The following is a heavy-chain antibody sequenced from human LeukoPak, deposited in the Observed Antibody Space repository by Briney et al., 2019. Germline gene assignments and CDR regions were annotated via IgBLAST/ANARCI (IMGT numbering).Heavy chain of an antibody. J-gene: IGHJ4*02. D-gene: IGHD4-23*01. CDR2: ISSSSSYI. CDR1: GFTFSSYS. Sequence: KPGGSLRLSCAASGFTFSSYSMNWVRQAPGKGLEWVSSISSSSSYIYYADSVKGRFTISRDNAKNSLYLQMNSLRAEDTAVYYCAKFSRWGRKTSFDYWGQGTLVTVSS. V-gene: IGHV3-21*04. CDR3: AKFSRWGRKTSFDY.